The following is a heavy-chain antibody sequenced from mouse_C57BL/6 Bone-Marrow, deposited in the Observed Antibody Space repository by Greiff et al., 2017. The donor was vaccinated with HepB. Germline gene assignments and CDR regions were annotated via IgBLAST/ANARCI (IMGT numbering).Heavy chain of an antibody. CDR2: INPNNGGT. Sequence: VQLQQSGPELVKPGASVKIPCKASGYTFTDYNMDWVKQSHGKSLEWIGDINPNNGGTIYNQKFKGKATLTVDKSSSTAYMELRSLTSEDTAVYSCARKLYYEDAMDYWGQGTSVTVSS. CDR1: GYTFTDYN. J-gene: IGHJ4*01. CDR3: ARKLYYEDAMDY. V-gene: IGHV1-18*01. D-gene: IGHD1-1*01.